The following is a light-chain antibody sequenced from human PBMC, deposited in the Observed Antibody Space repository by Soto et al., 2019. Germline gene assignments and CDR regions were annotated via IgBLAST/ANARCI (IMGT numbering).Light chain of an antibody. Sequence: QAVVTQPPSASGTPGQRVTISCSGSSSNIGSNYVYWYQQLPGTAPKLLIYRNNQRPSGVPDRFSGSKSGTSASLAISGLRSEDEADYYCAAWDDSLSARQVFGGGTQLTVL. CDR3: AAWDDSLSARQV. J-gene: IGLJ2*01. CDR1: SSNIGSNY. CDR2: RNN. V-gene: IGLV1-47*01.